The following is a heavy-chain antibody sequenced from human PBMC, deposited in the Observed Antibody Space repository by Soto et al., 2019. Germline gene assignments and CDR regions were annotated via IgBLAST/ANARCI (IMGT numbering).Heavy chain of an antibody. CDR2: ISSGGRST. V-gene: IGHV3-30*03. CDR3: VRDSGCSSTSCLLNWFDP. Sequence: QVQLVESGGGVVQPGRSVRLSCVASGFTLSNYGMHWVRQAPGKGLEWVALISSGGRSTDYADSVKGRFTISRDNSKNMVYLQMNSLRAGDTAVYYCVRDSGCSSTSCLLNWFDPWGQGTLVTVSS. D-gene: IGHD2-2*01. J-gene: IGHJ5*02. CDR1: GFTLSNYG.